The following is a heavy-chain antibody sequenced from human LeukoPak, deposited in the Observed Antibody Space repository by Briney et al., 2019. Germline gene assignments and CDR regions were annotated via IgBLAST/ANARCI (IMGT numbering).Heavy chain of an antibody. D-gene: IGHD6-13*01. CDR1: GGTFSSYA. V-gene: IGHV1-69*13. Sequence: ASVKVSCKASGGTFSSYAISWVRQAPGQGLEWMGGIIPIFGTANYAQKFQGRVMITADESTSTAYMELSSLRSEDTAVYYCAKSYSSWYPTYWFDPWGQGTLVTVSS. J-gene: IGHJ5*02. CDR2: IIPIFGTA. CDR3: AKSYSSWYPTYWFDP.